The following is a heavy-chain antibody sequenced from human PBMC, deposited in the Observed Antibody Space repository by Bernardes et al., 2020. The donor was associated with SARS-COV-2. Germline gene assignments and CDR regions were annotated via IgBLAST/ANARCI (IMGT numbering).Heavy chain of an antibody. J-gene: IGHJ6*02. CDR1: GGSISSYY. D-gene: IGHD4-17*01. V-gene: IGHV4-59*01. Sequence: SETLSLTCTVSGGSISSYYWSWIRQPPGKGLEWIGYIYYSGSTNYNPSLKSRVTISVDTSKNQFSLKLSSVTAADTAVYYCARDGGDYEGYYYGMDVWGQGTTVTVSS. CDR3: ARDGGDYEGYYYGMDV. CDR2: IYYSGST.